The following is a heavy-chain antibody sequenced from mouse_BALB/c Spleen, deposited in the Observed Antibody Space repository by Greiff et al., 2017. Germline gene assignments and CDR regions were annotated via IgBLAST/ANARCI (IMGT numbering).Heavy chain of an antibody. CDR3: ARYDYDCAMDY. CDR2: INPSSGYT. J-gene: IGHJ4*01. D-gene: IGHD2-4*01. V-gene: IGHV1S26*01. CDR1: GYTFTSYT. Sequence: QVQLQQSGAELVRPGTSVKVSCKASGYTFTSYTMHWVKQRPGQGLEWIGYINPSSGYTNYNQKFKDKATLTADKSSSTAYMQLSSLTSEDSAVYYCARYDYDCAMDYWGQGTSVTVSS.